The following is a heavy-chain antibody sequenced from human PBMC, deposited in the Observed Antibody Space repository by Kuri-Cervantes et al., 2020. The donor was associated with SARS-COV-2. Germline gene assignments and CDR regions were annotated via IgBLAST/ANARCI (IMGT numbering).Heavy chain of an antibody. V-gene: IGHV1-69*06. CDR1: GGTFSSYA. CDR2: IIPIFGTA. CDR3: ARTNQGWYSSSSGYYYYYGMDV. D-gene: IGHD6-6*01. J-gene: IGHJ6*02. Sequence: SVKVSCKASGGTFSSYAIGWVRQAPGQGLEWMGGIIPIFGTANYAQKFQGRVTITADKSTSTAYMELSSLRSEDTAVYYCARTNQGWYSSSSGYYYYYGMDVWGQGTTVTVSS.